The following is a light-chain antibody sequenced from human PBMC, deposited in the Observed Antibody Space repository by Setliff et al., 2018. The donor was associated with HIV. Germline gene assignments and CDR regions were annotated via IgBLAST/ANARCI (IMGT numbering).Light chain of an antibody. CDR2: YDS. CDR1: NIGSKS. J-gene: IGLJ2*01. CDR3: QVWDTSRDHGV. V-gene: IGLV3-21*04. Sequence: SYELTQPPSVSVAPGKTARITCGGNNIGSKSVYWYQRKPGQAPVVVIYYDSDRPSGIPERFSGSNSGNTATLTISRVEAGDEADYYCQVWDTSRDHGVFGGGTKVTVL.